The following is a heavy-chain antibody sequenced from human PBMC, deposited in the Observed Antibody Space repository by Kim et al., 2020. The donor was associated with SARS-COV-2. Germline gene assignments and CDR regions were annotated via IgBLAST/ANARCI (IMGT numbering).Heavy chain of an antibody. CDR3: ARDLAWLLAHDY. D-gene: IGHD3-3*01. J-gene: IGHJ4*02. Sequence: YYVESEKGRFTISRDNAKNSLYLQMNSLRAEDTAVYYCARDLAWLLAHDYWGQGTLVTVSS. V-gene: IGHV3-7*03.